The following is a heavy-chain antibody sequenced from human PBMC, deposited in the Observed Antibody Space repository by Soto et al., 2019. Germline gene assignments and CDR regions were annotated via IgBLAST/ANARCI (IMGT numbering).Heavy chain of an antibody. Sequence: EVQLVESGGGLVQPGGSLRLSCAASGFTFSSYDMHWVRQATGKGLEWVSAIGTAGDTYYPGSVKGRFTISRENAKNSLYLQMNSLRAGDTAVYYCARGGSGSYWFYYYMDVWDKGTTVTVSS. V-gene: IGHV3-13*01. J-gene: IGHJ6*03. D-gene: IGHD3-10*01. CDR3: ARGGSGSYWFYYYMDV. CDR1: GFTFSSYD. CDR2: IGTAGDT.